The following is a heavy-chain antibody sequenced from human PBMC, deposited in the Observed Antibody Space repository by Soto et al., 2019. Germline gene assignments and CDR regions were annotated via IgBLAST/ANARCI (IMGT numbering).Heavy chain of an antibody. CDR1: GGTFSSYA. J-gene: IGHJ4*02. CDR3: ARAEYSGYDYVLWGTFDY. CDR2: IIPIFGTA. Sequence: ASVKVSCKASGGTFSSYAISWVRQAPGQGLEWMGGIIPIFGTANYAQKFQGRVTITADESTSTAYMELSSLRSEDTAVYYCARAEYSGYDYVLWGTFDYWGQGTLVTVSS. V-gene: IGHV1-69*13. D-gene: IGHD5-12*01.